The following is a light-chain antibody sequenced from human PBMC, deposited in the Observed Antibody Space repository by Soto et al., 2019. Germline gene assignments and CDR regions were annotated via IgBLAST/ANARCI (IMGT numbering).Light chain of an antibody. J-gene: IGLJ3*02. CDR3: SSFTSSHTWV. CDR2: EVT. V-gene: IGLV2-14*01. Sequence: QSALTQPASVSGSPGQSITISCTGTSSDVGGFNFVSWYQQHPGKAPEAIIYEVTNQPSGVSNRFSGSKSGNTASLTISGLQAEDEADYHCSSFTSSHTWVFGGGTKLTVL. CDR1: SSDVGGFNF.